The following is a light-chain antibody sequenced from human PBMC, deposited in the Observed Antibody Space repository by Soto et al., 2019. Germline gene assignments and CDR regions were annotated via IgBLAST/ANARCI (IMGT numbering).Light chain of an antibody. CDR3: QQYYSTSLT. CDR2: WAS. J-gene: IGKJ3*01. Sequence: DIVMTQSPDSLAVSLGERATINCKSSQSVLYSSNNKNYLAWYQQKPGQPPKLLIYWASTRESGVPDRFSGSGSGTDFTLTISSLQAEDLAVYYGQQYYSTSLTFGPGTKVDIK. CDR1: QSVLYSSNNKNY. V-gene: IGKV4-1*01.